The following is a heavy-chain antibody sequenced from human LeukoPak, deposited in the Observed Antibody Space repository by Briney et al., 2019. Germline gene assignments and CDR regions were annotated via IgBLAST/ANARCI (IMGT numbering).Heavy chain of an antibody. CDR3: ARDDRPSGHDFDY. CDR2: IRSKADGGTT. V-gene: IGHV3-49*03. Sequence: GGSLRLSCTASGFTFRDYNISWFRQAPGRGMEWVGFIRSKADGGTTEYAASVKGRFTISRDDSKNVAYLQINNLRAEDTALYYCARDDRPSGHDFDYWGQGTLVTVSS. CDR1: GFTFRDYN. J-gene: IGHJ4*02. D-gene: IGHD6-6*01.